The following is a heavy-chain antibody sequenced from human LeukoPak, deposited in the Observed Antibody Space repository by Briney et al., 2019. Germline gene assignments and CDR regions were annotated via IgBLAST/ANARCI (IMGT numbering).Heavy chain of an antibody. CDR1: GFTFRNYA. Sequence: GGSLRLSCAASGFTFRNYAMTWVRQAPGKGLQWVSAISSGSDSTYYADSVKGRFTISRDNSKSTLYLEMSSLRAEDTALYYCAKEMFHLHYHSMDVWGKGTTVTVSS. V-gene: IGHV3-23*01. CDR3: AKEMFHLHYHSMDV. D-gene: IGHD3-10*02. CDR2: ISSGSDST. J-gene: IGHJ6*03.